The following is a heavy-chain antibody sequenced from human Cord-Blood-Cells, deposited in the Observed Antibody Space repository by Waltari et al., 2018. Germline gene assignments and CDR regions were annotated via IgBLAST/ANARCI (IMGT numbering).Heavy chain of an antibody. V-gene: IGHV1-69*01. CDR2: IVPIFGTA. CDR3: ARRAADYYFDY. Sequence: QVQLVQSGAEVKKPGSSVKVSCKASGGTFSSYAISWVRRAPGQGLEWMGGIVPIFGTANYEQKFQGRVTITADESTSTAYMGLSSLRSEDTAVYYCARRAADYYFDYWGQGTLVTVSS. D-gene: IGHD6-25*01. CDR1: GGTFSSYA. J-gene: IGHJ4*02.